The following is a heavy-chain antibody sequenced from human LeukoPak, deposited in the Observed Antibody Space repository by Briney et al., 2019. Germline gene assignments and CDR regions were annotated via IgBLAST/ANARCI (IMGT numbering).Heavy chain of an antibody. CDR1: GFTFSSYA. Sequence: QPGRSLRLSCAASGFTFSSYAMHWVRQAPGKGLEWVAVISYDGSNKYYADSVKGRFTISRDNSKNTLYLQMNSLRAEDTAVYYCARDIEDNWIYDYWGQGTLVTVSS. CDR2: ISYDGSNK. D-gene: IGHD1-7*01. CDR3: ARDIEDNWIYDY. V-gene: IGHV3-30-3*01. J-gene: IGHJ4*02.